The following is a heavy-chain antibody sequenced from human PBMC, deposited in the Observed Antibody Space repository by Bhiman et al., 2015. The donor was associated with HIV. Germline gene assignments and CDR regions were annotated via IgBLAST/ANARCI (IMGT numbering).Heavy chain of an antibody. Sequence: EVQLLESGGGLVQPGGSLRLSCAASGFTFSNYAMSWVRQAPGKGLEWVSTISGSGGSTYYADSVKGRFTVSRDNSKNTLYLQMNSLRAEDTAVYYCAKDAPDYNFWSGYPRTGGFDYWGQGTLVTVSS. J-gene: IGHJ4*02. CDR2: ISGSGGST. V-gene: IGHV3-23*01. CDR3: AKDAPDYNFWSGYPRTGGFDY. CDR1: GFTFSNYA. D-gene: IGHD3-3*01.